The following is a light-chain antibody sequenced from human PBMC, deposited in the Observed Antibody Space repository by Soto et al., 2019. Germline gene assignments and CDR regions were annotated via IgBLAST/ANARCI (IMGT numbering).Light chain of an antibody. CDR3: QQYNGYPYT. CDR1: KSISSN. V-gene: IGKV3-15*01. J-gene: IGKJ2*01. CDR2: GAS. Sequence: EIVMTQSPATLSVSPGERATLSCRAGKSISSNLAWYQLKPGQAPRLLIYGASTRATGIPARFSGSGSGTEFTLTITSLQSEDFATYYCQQYNGYPYTFGQGTKLEIK.